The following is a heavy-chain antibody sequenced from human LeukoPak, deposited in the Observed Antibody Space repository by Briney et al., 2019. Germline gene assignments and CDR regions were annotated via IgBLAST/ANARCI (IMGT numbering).Heavy chain of an antibody. CDR3: ARVGAARFFDY. CDR2: IYYSGST. J-gene: IGHJ4*02. CDR1: VGSISSYY. V-gene: IGHV4-59*01. D-gene: IGHD6-6*01. Sequence: PSETLSLTCTVSVGSISSYYWSWIRQPPGKGLEWIGYIYYSGSTNYNPSLKSRVTISVDTSKNQFSLKLSSVTAADTAVYYCARVGAARFFDYWGQGTLVTVSS.